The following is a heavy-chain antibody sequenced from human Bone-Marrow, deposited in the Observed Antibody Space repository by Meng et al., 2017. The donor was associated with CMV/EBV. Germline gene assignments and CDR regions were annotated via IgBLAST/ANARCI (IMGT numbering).Heavy chain of an antibody. CDR3: ARGGVVVTAIDY. V-gene: IGHV4-34*01. J-gene: IGHJ4*02. Sequence: LNCAGYGGSFSGYYWSWIRQAPGKGLEWIGEINHSGSTNYNPSLKSRVTISVDTSKNQFSLKLSSVTAADTAVYYCARGGVVVTAIDYWGQGTLVTVSS. CDR1: GGSFSGYY. CDR2: INHSGST. D-gene: IGHD2-21*02.